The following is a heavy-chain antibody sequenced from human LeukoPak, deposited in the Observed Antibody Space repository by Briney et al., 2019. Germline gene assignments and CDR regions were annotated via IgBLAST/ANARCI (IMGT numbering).Heavy chain of an antibody. CDR2: ISVYNGNT. Sequence: GASVKVSCXASGYTFTSYGISWVRQAPGQGLEWMGWISVYNGNTNYAQKLQGRVTMTTDTSTSTAYMELRSLRSDDTAVYYCASPYCSGGTCYAHDAFDIWGQGTMVTVSS. J-gene: IGHJ3*02. CDR3: ASPYCSGGTCYAHDAFDI. V-gene: IGHV1-18*01. D-gene: IGHD2-15*01. CDR1: GYTFTSYG.